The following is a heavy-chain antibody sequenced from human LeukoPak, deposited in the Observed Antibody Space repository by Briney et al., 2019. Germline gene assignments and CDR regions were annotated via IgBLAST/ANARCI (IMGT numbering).Heavy chain of an antibody. Sequence: ASVKVSCKASGYTFTTSDINWVRQAPGQGLEWLGWLNPNSGNTGYAPKFQGRVAMTRVTSINTAYMELFSPRSEDTAVYFCVRGDLPTTVLNDPFNMGAQGTMVTVSS. V-gene: IGHV1-8*01. CDR1: GYTFTTSD. CDR3: VRGDLPTTVLNDPFNM. CDR2: LNPNSGNT. J-gene: IGHJ3*02. D-gene: IGHD4-11*01.